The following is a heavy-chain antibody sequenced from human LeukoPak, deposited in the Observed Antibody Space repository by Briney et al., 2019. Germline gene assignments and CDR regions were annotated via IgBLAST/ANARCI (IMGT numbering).Heavy chain of an antibody. Sequence: GGSLRLSCAASGFTVSSNYMSWVRQAPGKGLEWVSVIYSGGSTYYADSVKGRFTISRDNSKNTLYLQMNSLRAEDTAVYYCARVSPSVQHGAFDIWGQGTMVTVSS. V-gene: IGHV3-66*02. J-gene: IGHJ3*02. CDR3: ARVSPSVQHGAFDI. CDR2: IYSGGST. CDR1: GFTVSSNY.